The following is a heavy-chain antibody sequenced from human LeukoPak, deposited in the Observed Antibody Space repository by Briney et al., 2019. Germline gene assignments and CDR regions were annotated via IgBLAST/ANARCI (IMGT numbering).Heavy chain of an antibody. D-gene: IGHD5-24*01. Sequence: GGSLRLSCAASGFAVSTNYLSWVRQAPGKGLEWVSVIYSDGSTYYTDSVKGRFTISRDNSKNTLYLQMNSLRPEDTAVYYCARDHRSEGYYPGGCFAPWARETLVTVPS. CDR1: GFAVSTNY. CDR3: ARDHRSEGYYPGGCFAP. CDR2: IYSDGST. V-gene: IGHV3-66*02. J-gene: IGHJ5*02.